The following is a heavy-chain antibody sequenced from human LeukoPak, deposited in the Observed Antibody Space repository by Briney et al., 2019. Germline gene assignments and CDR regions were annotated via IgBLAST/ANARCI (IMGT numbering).Heavy chain of an antibody. V-gene: IGHV5-51*01. D-gene: IGHD4-23*01. Sequence: GESLKISCKGSGYSFTTYWIAWVRQMPGKGLEWMGIIYPGDSDTRYSPSFQGQVTISADKSISTAYLQWSSLKASDTAMYYCARQPPRRDCGGNPLDYWGQGTLVTVSS. CDR2: IYPGDSDT. CDR1: GYSFTTYW. CDR3: ARQPPRRDCGGNPLDY. J-gene: IGHJ4*02.